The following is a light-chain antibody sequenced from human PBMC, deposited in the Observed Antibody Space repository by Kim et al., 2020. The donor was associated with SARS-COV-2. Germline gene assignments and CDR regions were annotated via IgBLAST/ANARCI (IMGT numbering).Light chain of an antibody. CDR1: RGSSDSTD. CDR3: QSYDSSTRV. CDR2: EDN. J-gene: IGLJ3*02. V-gene: IGLV6-57*03. Sequence: GKTVTISCTRSRGSSDSTDVQWDKQRPGSALTTVIYEDNQRPSGVPDRCSGSIDSSSNSASLTISGRKTEDEADYYCQSYDSSTRVFGGGTKLTV.